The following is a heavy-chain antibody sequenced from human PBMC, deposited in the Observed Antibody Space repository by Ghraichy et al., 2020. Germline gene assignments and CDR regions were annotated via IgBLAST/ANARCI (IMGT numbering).Heavy chain of an antibody. D-gene: IGHD1-26*01. CDR3: AKETYELYSGSSPFDY. Sequence: LSLTCAASGFTFSSYAMSWVRQAPGKGLEWVSAISGSGGSTYYADSVKGRFTISRDNSKNTLYLQMNSLRAEDTAVYYCAKETYELYSGSSPFDYWGQGTLVTVSS. J-gene: IGHJ4*02. CDR2: ISGSGGST. V-gene: IGHV3-23*01. CDR1: GFTFSSYA.